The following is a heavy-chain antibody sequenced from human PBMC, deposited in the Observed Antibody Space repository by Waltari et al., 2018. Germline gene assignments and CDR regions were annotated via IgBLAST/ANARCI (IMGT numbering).Heavy chain of an antibody. CDR1: GFIFSSYG. Sequence: QVQLVESGGGVVQPGGSLRLSCAASGFIFSSYGMHWVRQAPGKGLEWVAFIRYDGSNKDYADSVKGRFTISRDNSKNTLYLQMNSLRAEDTAVYYCAKVHRPFYYYYYMDVWGKGTTVTVSS. V-gene: IGHV3-30*02. J-gene: IGHJ6*03. CDR3: AKVHRPFYYYYYMDV. CDR2: IRYDGSNK.